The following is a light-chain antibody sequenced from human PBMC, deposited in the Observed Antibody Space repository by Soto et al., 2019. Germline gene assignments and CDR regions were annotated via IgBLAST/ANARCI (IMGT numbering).Light chain of an antibody. CDR3: LQHNSYPSIT. J-gene: IGKJ5*01. CDR1: QSISSW. CDR2: DAS. V-gene: IGKV1-5*01. Sequence: EIQRPQSPSTLSDAVGDRVTIPFRASQSISSWLAWYQQKPGKAPKLLIYDASSLESGVPSRFSGSGSGTEFTLTISSLQPEDFATYYCLQHNSYPSITFGQGTRLEIK.